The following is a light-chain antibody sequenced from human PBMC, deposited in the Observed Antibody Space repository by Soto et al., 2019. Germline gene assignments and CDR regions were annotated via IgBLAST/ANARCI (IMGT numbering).Light chain of an antibody. J-gene: IGLJ1*01. CDR2: VGTGGIVG. V-gene: IGLV9-49*01. CDR1: SGYSNYK. Sequence: QPVLTQPPSASASLGASVTLTCTLSSGYSNYKVDWYQQRPGKGPRFVMRVGTGGIVGSKGDGIPDRFSVLGSGLNRYLTIKNIQEEDESDYHCGADHGSGSNLGVFGPGTKVTVL. CDR3: GADHGSGSNLGV.